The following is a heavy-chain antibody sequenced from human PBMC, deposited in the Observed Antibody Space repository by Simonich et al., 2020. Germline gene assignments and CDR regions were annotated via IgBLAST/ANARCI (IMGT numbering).Heavy chain of an antibody. Sequence: EVQLVESGGGLVKPGGSLRLSCAASGFTFSSYSMNWVRQAPGKGLEGVSSISSSSSYIYYADSVKGRFTSSRDNAKNSLYLQMNSLRAEDTAVYYCARWIAVAGTGAYGMDVWGQGTTVTVSS. CDR3: ARWIAVAGTGAYGMDV. D-gene: IGHD6-19*01. CDR1: GFTFSSYS. V-gene: IGHV3-21*01. CDR2: ISSSSSYI. J-gene: IGHJ6*02.